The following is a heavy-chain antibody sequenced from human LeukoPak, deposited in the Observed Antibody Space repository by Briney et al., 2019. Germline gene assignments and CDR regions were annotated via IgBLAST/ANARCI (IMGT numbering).Heavy chain of an antibody. D-gene: IGHD7-27*01. J-gene: IGHJ4*02. CDR1: GDFITAYY. V-gene: IGHV4-59*01. CDR2: VYYSGST. CDR3: ASNTGTVFDY. Sequence: SETLSLTCTVSGDFITAYYWSWIRQPPGKGLEWIGYVYYSGSTEYNPSLRSRVTISLEMSKRQFSLNLTSVTAADTAAYYCASNTGTVFDYWGQGALVTVSS.